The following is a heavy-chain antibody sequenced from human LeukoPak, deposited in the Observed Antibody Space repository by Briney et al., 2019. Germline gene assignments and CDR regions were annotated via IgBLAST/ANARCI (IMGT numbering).Heavy chain of an antibody. V-gene: IGHV1-2*02. CDR3: ARQTGDDALDI. J-gene: IGHJ3*02. CDR2: ISPHSGFT. CDR1: GYTLTGHY. D-gene: IGHD7-27*01. Sequence: GASVKVSCKASGYTLTGHYIHWVRHAPGQGLEWMGWISPHSGFTMYPQRFQGRVTMTTDTSISTAFLEVRRLRSDDTAAYYCARQTGDDALDIWGQGTMITVYS.